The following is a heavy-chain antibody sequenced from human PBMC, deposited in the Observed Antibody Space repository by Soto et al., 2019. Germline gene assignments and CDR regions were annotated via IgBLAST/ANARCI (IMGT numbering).Heavy chain of an antibody. CDR2: ISSGGSSI. CDR1: GFTFSDYY. Sequence: QVHLVESGGGLVKPGGSLRLSCAASGFTFSDYYMTWIRQAPGKGLEWVSYISSGGSSIYYADSVKGRFTISRDNAKNSLYLQMNSLRAEDTAMYYCAGLAIGTIIRGAPDFWGQGTLVTVSS. V-gene: IGHV3-11*01. CDR3: AGLAIGTIIRGAPDF. J-gene: IGHJ4*02. D-gene: IGHD3-10*01.